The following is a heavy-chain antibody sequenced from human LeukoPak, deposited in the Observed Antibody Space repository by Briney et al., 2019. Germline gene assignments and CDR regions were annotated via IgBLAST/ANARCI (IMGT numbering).Heavy chain of an antibody. V-gene: IGHV4-39*07. J-gene: IGHJ4*02. CDR2: IFYSGST. CDR1: GVSISTSNYY. D-gene: IGHD3-9*01. CDR3: ARDQGYYDILTGQDAYFDY. Sequence: PSETLSLTCTVSGVSISTSNYYWGWLRQPPGKGLEWIGNIFYSGSTYYSPSLKSRVTISLDTSKNQFSLKLSSVTAADTAVYYCARDQGYYDILTGQDAYFDYWGQGTLVTVSS.